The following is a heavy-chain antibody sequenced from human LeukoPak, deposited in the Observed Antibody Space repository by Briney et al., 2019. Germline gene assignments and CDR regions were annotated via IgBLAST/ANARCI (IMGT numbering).Heavy chain of an antibody. Sequence: ASVKVSCKASGYTFTSYDINWVRQATGQGLEWMGWMNPNSGNTGYAQKLQGRVTMTTDTSTSTAYMELRSLRSDDTAVYYCARGYSSGYYYYYYYMDVWGKGTTVTVSS. D-gene: IGHD6-19*01. CDR2: MNPNSGNT. CDR3: ARGYSSGYYYYYYYMDV. CDR1: GYTFTSYD. J-gene: IGHJ6*03. V-gene: IGHV1-8*02.